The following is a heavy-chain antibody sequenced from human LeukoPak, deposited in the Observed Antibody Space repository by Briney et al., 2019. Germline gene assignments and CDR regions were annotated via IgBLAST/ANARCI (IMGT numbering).Heavy chain of an antibody. D-gene: IGHD6-13*01. J-gene: IGHJ4*02. CDR1: GYTFTSNY. V-gene: IGHV1-46*01. Sequence: ASVKVSCKAFGYTFTSNYMHWVRQAPGQGPEWMGVISPSGGSTTYAQKFQGRVTMTRDMSTSTVYMELSSLRSEDTAVYYCARETLSSSLYDWGQGTLVTVSS. CDR2: ISPSGGST. CDR3: ARETLSSSLYD.